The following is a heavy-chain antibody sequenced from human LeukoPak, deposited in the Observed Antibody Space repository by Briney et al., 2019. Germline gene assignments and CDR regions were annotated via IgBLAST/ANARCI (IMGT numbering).Heavy chain of an antibody. V-gene: IGHV3-30*02. J-gene: IGHJ1*01. CDR1: GFTFSSYG. D-gene: IGHD2-2*01. CDR2: IRYDGSNK. CDR3: ARDGYQPLDVTYFQH. Sequence: AGSLRLSCAASGFTFSSYGMHWVRQAPGKGLEWVAFIRYDGSNKYYADSVKGRVTISRDNSKNTRYLQMNSLRAEDTAVYYCARDGYQPLDVTYFQHWGQGTLVTVSS.